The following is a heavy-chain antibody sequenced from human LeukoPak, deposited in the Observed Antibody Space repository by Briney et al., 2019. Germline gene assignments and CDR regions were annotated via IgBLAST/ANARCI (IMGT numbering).Heavy chain of an antibody. CDR3: ARDQPTYYDTLTGYSPAAFDI. CDR1: GGSISSYY. Sequence: SETLSLTCTVSGGSISSYYWSWIRQPPGRGLEWIGYIYYSGSTNYNPSLKSRVTISVDTSKNQFSLKLSSVTAADTAVYYCARDQPTYYDTLTGYSPAAFDIWGQGTMVTVSS. V-gene: IGHV4-59*01. D-gene: IGHD3-9*01. CDR2: IYYSGST. J-gene: IGHJ3*02.